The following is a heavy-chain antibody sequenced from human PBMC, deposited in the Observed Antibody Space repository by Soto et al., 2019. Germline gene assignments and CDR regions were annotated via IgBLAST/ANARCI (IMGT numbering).Heavy chain of an antibody. CDR1: GYTFSVYH. Sequence: QVHLVQSGAEVKQPGASVKVSCKASGYTFSVYHMHWVRQAPGQGLEWMGWVHPNSGGTNYAQSFEGRVTMTRDTSINTAYMELSRLTPDDTAVYYCATELQRGMDVWGQGTTVTVSS. CDR2: VHPNSGGT. J-gene: IGHJ6*02. CDR3: ATELQRGMDV. D-gene: IGHD4-4*01. V-gene: IGHV1-2*02.